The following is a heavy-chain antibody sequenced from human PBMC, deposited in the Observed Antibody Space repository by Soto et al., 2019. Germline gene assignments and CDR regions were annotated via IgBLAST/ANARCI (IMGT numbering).Heavy chain of an antibody. CDR1: GFTFSIYS. V-gene: IGHV3-48*01. D-gene: IGHD6-19*01. Sequence: PGGSLRLSCTASGFTFSIYSISWVRQAPGKGLEWLSYISSSGSTIYHAESVKGRFTISRDNAKKSLYLQMSSLRAEDTAVYYCARGAVAGRPFDYWGQGTLVTVSS. J-gene: IGHJ4*02. CDR3: ARGAVAGRPFDY. CDR2: ISSSGSTI.